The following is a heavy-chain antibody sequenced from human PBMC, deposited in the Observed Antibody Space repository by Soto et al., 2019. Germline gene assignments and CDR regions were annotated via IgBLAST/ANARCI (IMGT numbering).Heavy chain of an antibody. J-gene: IGHJ4*02. D-gene: IGHD4-17*01. V-gene: IGHV3-66*01. CDR2: IYSGGNT. Sequence: EVQLVESGGGLVQPGESLRLSCAVSGFTVSTNDMSWVRQAPGKGLEWVSVIYSGGNTYYADSVKGRFTISRDNSKNTLYLQVNSLRADDTAVYYCARLGAAFERYGDYDGGWVYYFDYWGQGTLVTVSS. CDR1: GFTVSTND. CDR3: ARLGAAFERYGDYDGGWVYYFDY.